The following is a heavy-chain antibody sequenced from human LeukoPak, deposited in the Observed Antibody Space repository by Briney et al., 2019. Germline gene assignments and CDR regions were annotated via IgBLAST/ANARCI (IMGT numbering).Heavy chain of an antibody. D-gene: IGHD1-26*01. Sequence: NPSETQSLTCAVCGGSFSGYYWSWIRQPPGKGLEWIGEINHSGSTNYNPSLKSRVTISVDTPKNQFSLKLSSVTAADTAVYYCARARPIKRMIVGAIGFDYWGQGTLVTVSS. CDR3: ARARPIKRMIVGAIGFDY. J-gene: IGHJ4*02. CDR2: INHSGST. CDR1: GGSFSGYY. V-gene: IGHV4-34*01.